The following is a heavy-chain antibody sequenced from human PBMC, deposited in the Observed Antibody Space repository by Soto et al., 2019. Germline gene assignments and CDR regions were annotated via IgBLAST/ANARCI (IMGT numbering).Heavy chain of an antibody. J-gene: IGHJ4*02. V-gene: IGHV3-48*02. D-gene: IGHD3-3*01. CDR2: ISSSSTI. CDR1: GFTFSTYN. CDR3: AREFFADY. Sequence: EVQLVESGGGLVQPGGSLRLSCAASGFTFSTYNMNWVRQAPGKGLEWVSYISSSSTIYYADSVKGRFTISGDNAKNSLYLQMNGLRDEDTAVYYCAREFFADYWGQGTLVTVSS.